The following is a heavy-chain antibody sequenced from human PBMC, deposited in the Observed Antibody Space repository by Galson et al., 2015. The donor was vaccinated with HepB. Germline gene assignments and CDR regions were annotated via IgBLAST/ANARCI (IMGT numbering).Heavy chain of an antibody. CDR2: ISGSGGST. J-gene: IGHJ6*02. D-gene: IGHD3-3*01. CDR1: GFTFSSYA. CDR3: AKDFSGDFWSGYYPYYYYYGMDV. V-gene: IGHV3-23*01. Sequence: LRLSCAASGFTFSSYAMSWVRQAPGKGLEWVSAISGSGGSTYYADSVKGRFTISRDNSKNTLYLQMNSLRAEDTAVYYCAKDFSGDFWSGYYPYYYYYGMDVWGQGTTVTVSS.